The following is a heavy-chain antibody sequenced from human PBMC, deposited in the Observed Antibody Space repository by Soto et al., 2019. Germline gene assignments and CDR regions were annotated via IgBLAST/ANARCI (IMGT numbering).Heavy chain of an antibody. CDR3: AKSLRRTGTFDY. J-gene: IGHJ4*02. CDR1: GFTFSNYG. D-gene: IGHD1-1*01. V-gene: IGHV3-30*18. CDR2: ISYDGSNK. Sequence: HPGGSLRLSCAASGFTFSNYGMHWVRQAPGKGLEWVAVISYDGSNKYYADSVKGRFTISRDNSKNTLFLQINSLRAEDTAVYYCAKSLRRTGTFDYWGQGTLVTVSS.